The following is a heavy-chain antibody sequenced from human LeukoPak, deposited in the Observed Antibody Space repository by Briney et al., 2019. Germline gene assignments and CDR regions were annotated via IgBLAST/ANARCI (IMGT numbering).Heavy chain of an antibody. V-gene: IGHV4-39*01. Sequence: PSETLSLTCTVSGGSISSSSYYWGWIRQPPGKGLEWIASIYYSETTYYNPSLKSRVTISVDTSKTQFSLKLSSVTAADTAVYYCARHPYNGNFKGYFDYWGQGTLVTVSS. D-gene: IGHD1-7*01. CDR2: IYYSETT. J-gene: IGHJ4*02. CDR1: GGSISSSSYY. CDR3: ARHPYNGNFKGYFDY.